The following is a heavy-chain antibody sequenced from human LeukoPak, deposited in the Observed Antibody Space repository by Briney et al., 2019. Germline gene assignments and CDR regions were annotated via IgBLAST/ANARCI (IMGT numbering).Heavy chain of an antibody. CDR2: ISGSGGST. CDR1: GFTFSSYG. Sequence: GGSLRLSCAASGFTFSSYGMSWVRQAPGKGLEWVSAISGSGGSTYYADSVKGRFTISRDNAKNTLYLQMNSLRAEDTAVYYCARTHYDFWSGPSFDYWGQGTLVTVSS. D-gene: IGHD3-3*01. V-gene: IGHV3-23*01. CDR3: ARTHYDFWSGPSFDY. J-gene: IGHJ4*02.